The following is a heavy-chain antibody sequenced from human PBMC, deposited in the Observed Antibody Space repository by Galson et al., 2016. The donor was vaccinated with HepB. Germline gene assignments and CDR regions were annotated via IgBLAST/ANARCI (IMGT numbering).Heavy chain of an antibody. J-gene: IGHJ6*03. CDR1: GFTFNNYA. D-gene: IGHD1-1*01. Sequence: SLRLSCAASGFTFNNYAMTWVRQAPGKGLEWVAGISGDGSNTYYADSVNGRFTISRDNSKGTVHLQMNSLRAEDTAVYYCGKVRETWMQTYNHFMDAWGRGTTVTVSS. CDR3: GKVRETWMQTYNHFMDA. CDR2: ISGDGSNT. V-gene: IGHV3-23*01.